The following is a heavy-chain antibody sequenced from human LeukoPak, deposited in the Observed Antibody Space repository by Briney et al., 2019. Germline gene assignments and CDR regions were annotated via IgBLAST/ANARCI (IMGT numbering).Heavy chain of an antibody. CDR3: ANPYI. V-gene: IGHV3-21*01. CDR1: GFTFISYS. D-gene: IGHD1-14*01. Sequence: GSLRLSFVTSGFTFISYSMNWVRQAPGKGLEWVSSITSSSGNIYYADSVKGRFTISRDNAKNSLYLQMNSLRAEDTAVCYCANPYIWGQGTMVTVSS. J-gene: IGHJ3*02. CDR2: ITSSSGNI.